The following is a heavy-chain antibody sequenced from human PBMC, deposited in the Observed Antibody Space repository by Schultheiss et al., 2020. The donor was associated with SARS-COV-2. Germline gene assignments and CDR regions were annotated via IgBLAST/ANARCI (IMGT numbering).Heavy chain of an antibody. CDR1: GFTFSSYA. CDR2: ISGSGGST. D-gene: IGHD3-10*01. V-gene: IGHV3-23*01. Sequence: GGSLRLSCAASGFTFSSYAMSWVRQAPGKGLEWVSAISGSGGSTYYADSVKGRFTISRDNSKNTLYLQMNSLRAEDTAVYYCAKDGSYYGSGSSWDWGQGTLVTVSS. J-gene: IGHJ4*02. CDR3: AKDGSYYGSGSSWD.